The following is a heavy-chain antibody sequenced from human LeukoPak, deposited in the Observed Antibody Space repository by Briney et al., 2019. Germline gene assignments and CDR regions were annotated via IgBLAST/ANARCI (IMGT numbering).Heavy chain of an antibody. CDR2: ISAYNGNT. CDR3: ARGDIVVVPAAIVYYYGMDV. V-gene: IGHV1-18*01. J-gene: IGHJ6*02. Sequence: ASVKVSCKASGYTFTSYGISWVRQAPGQGLEWMGWISAYNGNTNYAQKLQGRVTMTTDTSTSTAYMELRSLRSDDTAVYYCARGDIVVVPAAIVYYYGMDVWGQGTTVTVSS. CDR1: GYTFTSYG. D-gene: IGHD2-2*01.